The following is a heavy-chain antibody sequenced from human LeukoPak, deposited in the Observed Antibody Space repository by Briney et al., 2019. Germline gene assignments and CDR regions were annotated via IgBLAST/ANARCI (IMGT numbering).Heavy chain of an antibody. CDR2: ISYDGSNK. CDR1: GFTFSSYA. J-gene: IGHJ4*02. Sequence: GGSLRLSCAASGFTFSSYAMSWVRQAPGKGLEWVAVISYDGSNKYYADSVKGRFTISRDNSKNTLYLQMNSLRAEDTAVYYCARDGPYSSGWYFDYWGQGTLVTVSS. V-gene: IGHV3-30-3*01. CDR3: ARDGPYSSGWYFDY. D-gene: IGHD6-19*01.